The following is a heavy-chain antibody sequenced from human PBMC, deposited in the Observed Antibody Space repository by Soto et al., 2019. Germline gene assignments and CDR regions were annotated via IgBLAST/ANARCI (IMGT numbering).Heavy chain of an antibody. CDR2: MNPNSGNT. J-gene: IGHJ4*02. V-gene: IGHV1-8*01. CDR3: ATSSITMIVVVTQGSFDY. D-gene: IGHD3-22*01. CDR1: GYTFTSYD. Sequence: GASVKVSCKASGYTFTSYDINWVRQATGQGLEWMGWMNPNSGNTGYAQKFQGRVTMTRNTSISTAYMELSSLRSEDTAVYYCATSSITMIVVVTQGSFDYWGQGTLVTVSS.